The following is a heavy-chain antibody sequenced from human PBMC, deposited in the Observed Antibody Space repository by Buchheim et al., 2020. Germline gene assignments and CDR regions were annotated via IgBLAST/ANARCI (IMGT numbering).Heavy chain of an antibody. CDR2: LNPNSGNT. Sequence: QVQLVQSGAEVKKPGASVKVSCKASGYTFTSDDINWVRQATGKGLEWRGWLNPNSGNTGYAQKFQGRVTMTRNTSISTAYMELSSLRSEDTAVYYCARGGFGSSGWRYYYYYYGMDVWGQGTT. J-gene: IGHJ6*02. CDR1: GYTFTSDD. D-gene: IGHD6-19*01. V-gene: IGHV1-8*01. CDR3: ARGGFGSSGWRYYYYYYGMDV.